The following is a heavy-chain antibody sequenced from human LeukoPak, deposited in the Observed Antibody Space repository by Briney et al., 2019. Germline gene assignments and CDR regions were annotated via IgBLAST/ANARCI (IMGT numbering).Heavy chain of an antibody. CDR2: ISGSGGST. Sequence: GGSLRLSCAASGFTFSSYAMSWVRQAPGRGLEWVSVISGSGGSTYYADSVKGRFTISRDNSRSTLFLQMSSLRAEDTAVYYCGSGTYLYYFDYWGQGTLVTVSS. J-gene: IGHJ4*02. V-gene: IGHV3-23*01. CDR3: GSGTYLYYFDY. CDR1: GFTFSSYA. D-gene: IGHD1-26*01.